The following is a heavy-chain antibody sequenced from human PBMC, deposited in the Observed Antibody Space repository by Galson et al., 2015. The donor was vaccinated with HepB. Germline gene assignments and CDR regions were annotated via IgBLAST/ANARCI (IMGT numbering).Heavy chain of an antibody. V-gene: IGHV1-69*02. CDR2: LIPMIGVP. Sequence: SVKVSCKASGGPFNSYTYHWVRQAPGHGLEWMGRLIPMIGVPHYTQNFQGRVTITADKSTSTTYMELHGLRSDDTAVYYCATLEVQKGAFHVWGQGTLVTVSS. J-gene: IGHJ3*01. D-gene: IGHD4/OR15-4a*01. CDR1: GGPFNSYT. CDR3: ATLEVQKGAFHV.